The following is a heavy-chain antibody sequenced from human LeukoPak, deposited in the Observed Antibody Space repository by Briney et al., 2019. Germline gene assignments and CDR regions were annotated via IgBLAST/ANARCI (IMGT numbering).Heavy chain of an antibody. J-gene: IGHJ5*02. D-gene: IGHD3-10*01. V-gene: IGHV5-51*01. CDR1: GYTFTNYW. CDR2: INLGDSDT. Sequence: GESLKISCKGAGYTFTNYWIGWVRQMPGKGLEWRGIINLGDSDTRYSPSFQGQVTISADKSISTAYLQLSSLKASDTAMYYCARDIGGGENWFDPWGQGTLVTVSS. CDR3: ARDIGGGENWFDP.